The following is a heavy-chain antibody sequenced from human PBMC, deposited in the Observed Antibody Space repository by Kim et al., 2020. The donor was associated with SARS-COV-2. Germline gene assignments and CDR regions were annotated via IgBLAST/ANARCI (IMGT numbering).Heavy chain of an antibody. CDR2: FDPEDGET. Sequence: ASVKVSCKASGYTLTELSMHWVRQAPGKGLEWMGGFDPEDGETIYAQKFQGRVTMTEDTSTDTAYMELSSLRSEDTAVYYCAHSARYSSSTFDYWGQGTLLTVPS. V-gene: IGHV1-24*01. CDR3: AHSARYSSSTFDY. J-gene: IGHJ4*02. D-gene: IGHD6-6*01. CDR1: GYTLTELS.